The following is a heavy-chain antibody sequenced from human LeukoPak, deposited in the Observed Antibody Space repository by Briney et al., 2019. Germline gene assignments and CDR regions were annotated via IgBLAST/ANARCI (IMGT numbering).Heavy chain of an antibody. CDR1: GYTFTSYG. J-gene: IGHJ4*02. D-gene: IGHD3-22*01. Sequence: APVKVSCKASGYTFTSYGISWVRQAPGQGLEWMGWVSAYSGNTNYAQKLQGRVTMTTDTSTSTAYMELRSLRSDDTAVYYCARSRTYYYDSSGYYLGFPYDYWGQGTLVTVSS. CDR2: VSAYSGNT. CDR3: ARSRTYYYDSSGYYLGFPYDY. V-gene: IGHV1-18*01.